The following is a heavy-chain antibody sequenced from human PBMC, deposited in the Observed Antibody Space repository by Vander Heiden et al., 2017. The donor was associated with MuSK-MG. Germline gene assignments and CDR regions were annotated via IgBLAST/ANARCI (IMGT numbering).Heavy chain of an antibody. Sequence: QVQLQESRPGLVTPSETLSLTCTVSSGSISSYYWSWLRQPTGKGLEWIGRIYTSGSTNYNPSLKSRVTMSVDTSKNQFSLKLSSVTAADTAVYYCARDNRYSYDYWGQGTLVTVSS. CDR1: SGSISSYY. J-gene: IGHJ4*02. D-gene: IGHD5-18*01. CDR2: IYTSGST. CDR3: ARDNRYSYDY. V-gene: IGHV4-4*07.